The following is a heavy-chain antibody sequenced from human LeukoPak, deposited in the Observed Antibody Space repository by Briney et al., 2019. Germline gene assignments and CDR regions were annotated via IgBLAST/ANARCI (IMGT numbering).Heavy chain of an antibody. CDR3: ARRGESSYYTSGALRRSKNYYYYMDV. CDR2: VFYSGTT. CDR1: GGSISSSNYF. D-gene: IGHD5/OR15-5a*01. V-gene: IGHV4-39*01. J-gene: IGHJ6*03. Sequence: NSSETLSLTCTVSGGSISSSNYFWAWIRQPPGKGLEWIGSVFYSGTTNYNPSLKSRLTISVDTSKNQFSLKLSSVSAADTAIYYCARRGESSYYTSGALRRSKNYYYYMDVWGKGTTVTVSS.